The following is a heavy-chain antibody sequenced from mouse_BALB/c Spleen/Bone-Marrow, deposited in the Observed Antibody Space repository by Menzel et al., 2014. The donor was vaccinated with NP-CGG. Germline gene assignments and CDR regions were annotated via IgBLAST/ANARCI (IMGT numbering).Heavy chain of an antibody. V-gene: IGHV14-3*02. J-gene: IGHJ3*01. D-gene: IGHD1-1*01. CDR3: ASYCYGSSSCAY. CDR2: IDPANGNT. CDR1: GFNIKDTY. Sequence: VHLQQSGAELVKPWASVKLSCTASGFNIKDTYMHWVKQRPEQGLEWIGRIDPANGNTKYDPKFQGKATTTADTSSNTAYLQLSSLTSEDTAVYYCASYCYGSSSCAYWGQGTLITVAA.